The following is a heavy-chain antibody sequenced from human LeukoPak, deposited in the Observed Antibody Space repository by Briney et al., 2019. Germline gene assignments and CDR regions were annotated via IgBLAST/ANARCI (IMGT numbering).Heavy chain of an antibody. V-gene: IGHV4-61*02. CDR3: ARGSSTSFDP. J-gene: IGHJ5*02. CDR1: GGSISSGSHY. D-gene: IGHD2-2*01. Sequence: SQTLSLTCTVSGGSISSGSHYWSWIRQPAGKGLEWIGRIYTSGSTNYNPSLKSRVTISVDPSKNQFSLKLSSVTAADTAVYYCARGSSTSFDPWGQGTLVTVSS. CDR2: IYTSGST.